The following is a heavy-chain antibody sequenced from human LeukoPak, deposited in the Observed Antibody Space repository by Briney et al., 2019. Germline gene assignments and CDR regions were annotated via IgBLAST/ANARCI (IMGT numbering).Heavy chain of an antibody. CDR3: ARGRDYDYVWGSYRYKDYFDY. Sequence: SVKVSCKASGGTFSSYAISWVRQAPGQGLEWMGGIIPIFGTANYAQKFQGRVTFTADKSTSTAYMELSSLRSEDTAVYYCARGRDYDYVWGSYRYKDYFDYWGQGTLVTVSS. CDR2: IIPIFGTA. V-gene: IGHV1-69*06. D-gene: IGHD3-16*02. CDR1: GGTFSSYA. J-gene: IGHJ4*02.